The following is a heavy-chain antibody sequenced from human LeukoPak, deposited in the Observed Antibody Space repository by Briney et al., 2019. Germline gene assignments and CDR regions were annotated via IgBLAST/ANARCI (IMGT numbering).Heavy chain of an antibody. J-gene: IGHJ5*02. D-gene: IGHD2/OR15-2a*01. CDR1: GFTVSSNY. V-gene: IGHV3-66*01. Sequence: GGSLRLSCAASGFTVSSNYVSWVRQGPGKGVEWVSVIYAAGNTYYADSVKGRFTISRDNSKNTLYLQMSSLRAEDTAVYYCARAIQYRFDPWGQGTLVSVSS. CDR3: ARAIQYRFDP. CDR2: IYAAGNT.